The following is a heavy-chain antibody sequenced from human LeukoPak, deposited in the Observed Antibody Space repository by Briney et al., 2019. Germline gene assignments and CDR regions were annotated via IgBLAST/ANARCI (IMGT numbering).Heavy chain of an antibody. D-gene: IGHD2-2*01. Sequence: PSETLSLTCTVSGGSISSSGYYWGWIRQPPGKGLEWIGSIYHSGSTYYNPSLKSRVTISVDTSKNQFSLKLSSVTAADTAVYYCARLGRCSSTSCFDPWGQGTLVTVSS. CDR2: IYHSGST. J-gene: IGHJ5*02. CDR1: GGSISSSGYY. CDR3: ARLGRCSSTSCFDP. V-gene: IGHV4-39*07.